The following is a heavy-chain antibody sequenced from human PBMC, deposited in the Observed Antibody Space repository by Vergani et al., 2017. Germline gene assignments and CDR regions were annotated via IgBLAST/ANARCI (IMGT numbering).Heavy chain of an antibody. Sequence: QVQLVQSGAEVKKPGASVKVSCKVSGYTLTELSMHWVRQAPGKGLEWMGGFDPEDGETIYAQKFQVRVTMTEDTSTDAAYMALSSLRSEDTAVYYCATDQDKVSPDAFDIWGQGTMVTVSS. CDR3: ATDQDKVSPDAFDI. V-gene: IGHV1-24*01. CDR1: GYTLTELS. D-gene: IGHD5/OR15-5a*01. CDR2: FDPEDGET. J-gene: IGHJ3*02.